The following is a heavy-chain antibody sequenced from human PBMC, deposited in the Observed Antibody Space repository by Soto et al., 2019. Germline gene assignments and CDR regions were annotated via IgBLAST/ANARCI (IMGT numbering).Heavy chain of an antibody. CDR2: VFSSVTA. Sequence: AETLSLTFIVSGVSVRSTTWSWVRQPANKGLEWIGRVFSSVTATYNPSLKSRVSISMDTPENRISLKLDSVTAADAGVYFCLRDYMSAGDTWGPGTLVTVSS. D-gene: IGHD2-21*02. V-gene: IGHV4-4*07. CDR3: LRDYMSAGDT. J-gene: IGHJ4*02. CDR1: GVSVRSTT.